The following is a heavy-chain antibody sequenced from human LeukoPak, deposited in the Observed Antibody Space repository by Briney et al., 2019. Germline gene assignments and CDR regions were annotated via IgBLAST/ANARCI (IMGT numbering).Heavy chain of an antibody. J-gene: IGHJ3*02. CDR1: GGSISSSSYN. D-gene: IGHD6-19*01. Sequence: RPSETLSLTCTVSGGSISSSSYNWGWIRQPPGKGLEWIGSIYYSGSTYYNPPLKSRVTISVDTSKNQFSLKLNSVTAADTAVYYCASILRGSGWYAGHSVGTFDIWGQGTMVTVSS. V-gene: IGHV4-39*07. CDR3: ASILRGSGWYAGHSVGTFDI. CDR2: IYYSGST.